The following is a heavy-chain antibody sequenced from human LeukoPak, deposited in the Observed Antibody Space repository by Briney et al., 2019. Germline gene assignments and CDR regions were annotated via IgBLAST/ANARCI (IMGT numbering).Heavy chain of an antibody. CDR2: ITPNSGGT. CDR1: GYTFTGYY. CDR3: ARRAIQSGAYYFDY. V-gene: IGHV1-2*02. Sequence: ASVNVSCKTSGYTFTGYYIQWVRQAPGQGLEWMGWITPNSGGTNYAQKFQGRVTMTSDTSIRTVYMELSRLTSDDTAVYYCARRAIQSGAYYFDYWGQGTLVTVSS. D-gene: IGHD3-10*01. J-gene: IGHJ4*02.